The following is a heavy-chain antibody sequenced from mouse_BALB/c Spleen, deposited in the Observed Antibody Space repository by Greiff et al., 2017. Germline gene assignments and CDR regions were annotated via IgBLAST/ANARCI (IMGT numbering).Heavy chain of an antibody. Sequence: VQLQQSGPELVKPGASVKIPCKASGYTFTDYNMDWVKQSHGKSLEWIGDINPNNGGTIYNQKFKGKATLTVDKSSSTAYMELRSLTSEDTAVYYCATGRDYDGAWFAYWGQGTLVTVSA. J-gene: IGHJ3*01. CDR2: INPNNGGT. D-gene: IGHD2-4*01. CDR3: ATGRDYDGAWFAY. CDR1: GYTFTDYN. V-gene: IGHV1-18*01.